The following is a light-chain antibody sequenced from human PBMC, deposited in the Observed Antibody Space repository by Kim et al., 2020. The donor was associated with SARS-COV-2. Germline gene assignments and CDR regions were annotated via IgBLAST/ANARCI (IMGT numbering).Light chain of an antibody. V-gene: IGKV4-1*01. CDR3: QQYYSTPWT. CDR2: WAS. CDR1: QSVLYSSNNQNY. J-gene: IGKJ1*01. Sequence: ATINCKSSQSVLYSSNNQNYLAWYQQKPGQPPKLLIYWASTRESGVPDRFSGSGSGTDFTLTISSLQAEDVAVYYCQQYYSTPWTFGQGTKVEIK.